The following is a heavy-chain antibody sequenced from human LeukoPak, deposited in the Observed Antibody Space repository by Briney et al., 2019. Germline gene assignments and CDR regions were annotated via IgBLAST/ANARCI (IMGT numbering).Heavy chain of an antibody. CDR3: ARSWRDCSSTSCREYYYYMDV. V-gene: IGHV4-39*07. Sequence: SETLSLTCTVSGGSISNSSYYWGWIRQPPGKGLEWIGSMYYSGSTYYNPSLKSRVTISVDTSKNQFSLKLSSVTAADTAVYYCARSWRDCSSTSCREYYYYMDVWGKGTTVTVSS. CDR1: GGSISNSSYY. J-gene: IGHJ6*03. D-gene: IGHD2-2*01. CDR2: MYYSGST.